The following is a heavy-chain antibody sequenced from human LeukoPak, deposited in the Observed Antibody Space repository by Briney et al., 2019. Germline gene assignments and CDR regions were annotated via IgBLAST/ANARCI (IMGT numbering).Heavy chain of an antibody. D-gene: IGHD3-10*01. Sequence: GGSLRLSCAASGFTFDDYGMSWVRQAPGKGLEWVSGINWNGGSTGYADSVKGRFTISRDNAKNSLYLQMNNLRAEDTAVYYCAKDGASYFSGSGSYYFSRDRRGYFQHWGQGTLVTVSS. CDR3: AKDGASYFSGSGSYYFSRDRRGYFQH. V-gene: IGHV3-20*04. CDR2: INWNGGST. J-gene: IGHJ1*01. CDR1: GFTFDDYG.